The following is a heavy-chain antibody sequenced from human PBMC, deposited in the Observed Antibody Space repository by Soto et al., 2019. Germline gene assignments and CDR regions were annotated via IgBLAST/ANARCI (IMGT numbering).Heavy chain of an antibody. Sequence: QLQLRESGPGLVQPSETLSLTCLVSGGSISSSTYYWGWIRQPPGKGLGWIGSIYYSGATYYNPSLRSRITISMDRSKNHFSLKLTSVTAADTAIYYCAPVGIGTTTVDYWGQGTLVTVSS. D-gene: IGHD5-12*01. CDR1: GGSISSSTYY. CDR3: APVGIGTTTVDY. J-gene: IGHJ4*02. V-gene: IGHV4-39*02. CDR2: IYYSGAT.